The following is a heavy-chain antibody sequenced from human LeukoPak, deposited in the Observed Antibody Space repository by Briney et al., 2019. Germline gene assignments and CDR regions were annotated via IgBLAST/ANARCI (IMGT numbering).Heavy chain of an antibody. D-gene: IGHD3-3*01. V-gene: IGHV1-24*01. CDR2: FDPEDGET. Sequence: ASVKVSCKVSGYTLTELSMHWVRQAPGKGLEWMGGFDPEDGETIYAQKFQGRVTMTEDTSTDTAYMELSSLRSEDTAEYYCATGLRAADFRDYWGQGTLVTVSS. J-gene: IGHJ4*02. CDR1: GYTLTELS. CDR3: ATGLRAADFRDY.